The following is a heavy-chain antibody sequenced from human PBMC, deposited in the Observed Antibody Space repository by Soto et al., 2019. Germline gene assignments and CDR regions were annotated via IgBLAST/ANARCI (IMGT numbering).Heavy chain of an antibody. CDR1: GGTFSSYA. CDR2: IIPIFGTA. CDR3: ARDLGYSYGYRTGYYGMDV. V-gene: IGHV1-69*13. J-gene: IGHJ6*02. Sequence: SVKVSCKASGGTFSSYAISWVRQAPGQGLEWMGGIIPIFGTANYAQKFQGRVTITADESTSTAYMELSSLRSEDTAVYYCARDLGYSYGYRTGYYGMDVWGQGTTVTVSS. D-gene: IGHD5-18*01.